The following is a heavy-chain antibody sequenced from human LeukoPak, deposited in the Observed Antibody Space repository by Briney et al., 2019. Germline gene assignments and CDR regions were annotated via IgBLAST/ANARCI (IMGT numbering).Heavy chain of an antibody. D-gene: IGHD6-13*01. CDR2: ISSSSSYT. CDR1: RIPVSDYY. V-gene: IGHV3-11*03. J-gene: IGHJ4*02. Sequence: KTAGSLTLSCSGSRIPVSDYYMNWNRQAPGQGLEWISYISSSSSYTDHEDSVKGPLTIARDNATSALYLHLNSLRLEDTAVYYGAAGTAADFWGQGTLVTVSS. CDR3: AAGTAADF.